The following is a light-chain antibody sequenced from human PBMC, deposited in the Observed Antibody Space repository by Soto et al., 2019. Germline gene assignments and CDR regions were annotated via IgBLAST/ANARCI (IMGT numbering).Light chain of an antibody. V-gene: IGLV1-40*01. Sequence: QSVLTQPPAVSGGPGQRVTISCTGSSSNIGAGYDVHWYQQLPGTAPKLPIYANSNRPSGVPGRFSGSTSGTSASLAITGLQAEDEADYYCQSYDSSLSAYVFGTGTKVTLL. CDR3: QSYDSSLSAYV. CDR2: ANS. J-gene: IGLJ1*01. CDR1: SSNIGAGYD.